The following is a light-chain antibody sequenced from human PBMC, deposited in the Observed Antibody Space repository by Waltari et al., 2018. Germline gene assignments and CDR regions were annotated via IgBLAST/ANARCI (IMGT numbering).Light chain of an antibody. Sequence: EVVLTQSPGTLSLSPGERATLSCRASQSVDSKYLVWYQQNPGQAPRLLIYAASIRATGIPDRFTGSGSGTDFTLTISRLEPEDFAVYYCQQYTRPSYSFGQWTKLEIK. V-gene: IGKV3-20*01. CDR1: QSVDSKY. CDR2: AAS. J-gene: IGKJ2*03. CDR3: QQYTRPSYS.